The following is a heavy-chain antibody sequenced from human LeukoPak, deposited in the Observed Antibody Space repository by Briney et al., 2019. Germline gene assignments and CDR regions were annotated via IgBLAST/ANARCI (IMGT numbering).Heavy chain of an antibody. CDR3: ASPYYDILTGYFVQ. Sequence: SETLSLTCTVSGGSISNYYWSWIRQPPGKGLEWIGYIYYSGSTNYNPSLKSRVTISVDTSKNQFSLKLSSVTAADTAVYYCASPYYDILTGYFVQWGQGTLVTVSS. J-gene: IGHJ4*02. CDR1: GGSISNYY. CDR2: IYYSGST. V-gene: IGHV4-59*08. D-gene: IGHD3-9*01.